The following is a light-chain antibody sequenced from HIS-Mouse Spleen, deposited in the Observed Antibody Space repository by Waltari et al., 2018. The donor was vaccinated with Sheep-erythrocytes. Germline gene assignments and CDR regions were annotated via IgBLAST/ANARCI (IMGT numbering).Light chain of an antibody. V-gene: IGKV3-11*01. CDR1: QSVSSY. CDR2: DAS. J-gene: IGKJ2*01. CDR3: QQRSNWYT. Sequence: EIVLTQSPATLSLSPGERATLSCRASQSVSSYLAWYQQKPGQAPRPLTYDASNRATVIPARFSGSGSGTDFTLTLSSLEPEDFAVYYCQQRSNWYTFGQGTKLEIK.